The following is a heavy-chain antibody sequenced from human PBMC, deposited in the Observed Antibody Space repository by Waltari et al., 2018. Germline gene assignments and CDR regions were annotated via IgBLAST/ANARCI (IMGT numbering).Heavy chain of an antibody. J-gene: IGHJ4*02. Sequence: QVQLVQSGAEVKKPGSSVKVSCKASGGTFSSYAISWVRQTPGQGLEWMGGIIPIFGTANYAQKFQGRVTITADESTSTAYMELSSLRSEDTAVYYCASEELRGYSYGSSFDYWGQGTLVTVSS. CDR2: IIPIFGTA. CDR1: GGTFSSYA. V-gene: IGHV1-69*01. D-gene: IGHD5-18*01. CDR3: ASEELRGYSYGSSFDY.